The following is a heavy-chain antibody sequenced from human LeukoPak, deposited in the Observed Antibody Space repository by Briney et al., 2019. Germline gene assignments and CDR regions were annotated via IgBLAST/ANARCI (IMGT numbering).Heavy chain of an antibody. D-gene: IGHD3-16*02. CDR2: LNPNSGNT. Sequence: ASVMVSCKASGYTFTSSEIHWVRQAPGQGLEWMGWLNPNSGNTGYAQKFQGRVTFTRESSTSTAYMEVTRLRSEDTAVYYCAGAPSRSFDIWGQGTMVTVSS. CDR1: GYTFTSSE. V-gene: IGHV1-8*03. CDR3: AGAPSRSFDI. J-gene: IGHJ3*02.